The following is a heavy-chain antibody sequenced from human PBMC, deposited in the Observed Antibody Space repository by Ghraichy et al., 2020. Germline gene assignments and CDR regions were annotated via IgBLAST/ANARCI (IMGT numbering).Heavy chain of an antibody. D-gene: IGHD3-22*01. J-gene: IGHJ4*02. CDR2: IKQDGSKK. V-gene: IGHV3-7*03. Sequence: GGSLRLSCAASGFTFSVYWMTWVRQAPGKGLEWVANIKQDGSKKYYVDSVKGRFTISRDNARNSLYLQMNSLRGEDTAVYYCARGENYYDTSRYLDYWGQGTLVTVA. CDR3: ARGENYYDTSRYLDY. CDR1: GFTFSVYW.